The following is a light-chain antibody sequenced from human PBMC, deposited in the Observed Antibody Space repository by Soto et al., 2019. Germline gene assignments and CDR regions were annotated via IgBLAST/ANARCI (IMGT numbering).Light chain of an antibody. J-gene: IGKJ1*01. CDR2: GAS. CDR3: QQYGSSPKT. CDR1: QSVSSSY. V-gene: IGKV3-20*01. Sequence: EIVLTQSPGTLSLSPGERATLSCRASQSVSSSYLAWYQQKPGQAPRLLIYGASSRATGIPDRFSGSGSGTDFTLTISSLEPEDCAVYYCQQYGSSPKTFGQGTKVEI.